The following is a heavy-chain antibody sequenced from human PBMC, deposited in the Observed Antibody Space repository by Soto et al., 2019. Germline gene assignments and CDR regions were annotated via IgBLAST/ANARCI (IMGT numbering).Heavy chain of an antibody. V-gene: IGHV3-30*18. D-gene: IGHD2-2*01. J-gene: IGHJ6*02. Sequence: QVQLVESGGGVVQPGRSLRLSCAASGFTFSSYGMHWVRQAPGKGLEWVAVISSDGSNKYYADSVKGRFTISRDNSKNTLYLQMNSLRAEDTAVYYCAKDGSAASLRDYYGMDVWGQGTTVTVSS. CDR3: AKDGSAASLRDYYGMDV. CDR2: ISSDGSNK. CDR1: GFTFSSYG.